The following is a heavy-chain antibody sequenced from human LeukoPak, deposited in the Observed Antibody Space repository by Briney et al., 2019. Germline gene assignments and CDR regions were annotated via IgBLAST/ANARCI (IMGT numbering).Heavy chain of an antibody. V-gene: IGHV3-30*02. J-gene: IGHJ4*02. D-gene: IGHD1-26*01. CDR2: IRYDGNNK. Sequence: GGSLRLSCAASGFTFSSSDMHWVRQAPGKGLEWVAFIRYDGNNKYYADSVKGRLTIARDNSKNTLYLQMNSLRAEDPAVYYCAISGGYWAWAHWGQGTLVTVSS. CDR3: AISGGYWAWAH. CDR1: GFTFSSSD.